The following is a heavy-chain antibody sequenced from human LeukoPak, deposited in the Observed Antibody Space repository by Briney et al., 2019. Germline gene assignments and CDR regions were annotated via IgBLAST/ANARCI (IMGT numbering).Heavy chain of an antibody. J-gene: IGHJ4*02. CDR2: ISSSSSYI. V-gene: IGHV3-21*01. CDR1: GYTSRSYS. D-gene: IGHD6-13*01. Sequence: GGSLRLSCAAPGYTSRSYSMNWVRQAPGKGLKWVSYISSSSSYIYYADSVKGRFTISRDNAKNSLYLQMNSLRAEDTAVYYCAIRIAAAGMLDYWGQGTLVTVSS. CDR3: AIRIAAAGMLDY.